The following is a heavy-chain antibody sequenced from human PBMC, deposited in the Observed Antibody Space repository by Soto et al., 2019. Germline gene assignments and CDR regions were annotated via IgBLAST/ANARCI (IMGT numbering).Heavy chain of an antibody. J-gene: IGHJ4*02. CDR2: TYYRSKWYN. V-gene: IGHV6-1*01. CDR3: ARVSFAARPQLDY. D-gene: IGHD6-6*01. CDR1: GYSVSSNSAA. Sequence: SHTLSLTCAISGYSVSSNSAALNWIRQSPSRGLEWLGRTYYRSKWYNDYAVSVKSRITINPDTSKNQFSLQLNSVTPEDTAVYYCARVSFAARPQLDYWGQGTLVTVSS.